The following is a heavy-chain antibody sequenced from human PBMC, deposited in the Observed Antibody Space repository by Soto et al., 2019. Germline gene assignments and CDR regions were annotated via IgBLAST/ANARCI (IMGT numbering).Heavy chain of an antibody. J-gene: IGHJ5*02. V-gene: IGHV4-34*01. Sequence: SETLSLTCAVYGGSFSGYYLTWIRQPPGTGLEWIGEINHSGSTNYNPSLKSRVTISVDTSKNQFSLKLTSVTAADTAVYFCARAYYDTIGYSLDPWGQGTLVTVSS. CDR3: ARAYYDTIGYSLDP. D-gene: IGHD3-22*01. CDR1: GGSFSGYY. CDR2: INHSGST.